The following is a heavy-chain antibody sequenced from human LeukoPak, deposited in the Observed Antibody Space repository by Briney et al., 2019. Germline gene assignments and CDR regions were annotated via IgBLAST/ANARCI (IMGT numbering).Heavy chain of an antibody. Sequence: PGGSLRLSCAASGFTVSNNYMSWVRQAPGKGLEWVSSISSSSSYIYYADSVKGRFAISRDNAKNSLYLQMNSLRAEDTAVYYCARRLTYYDFWSGINAFDIWGQGTMVTVSS. CDR2: ISSSSSYI. J-gene: IGHJ3*02. CDR1: GFTVSNNY. D-gene: IGHD3-3*01. CDR3: ARRLTYYDFWSGINAFDI. V-gene: IGHV3-21*01.